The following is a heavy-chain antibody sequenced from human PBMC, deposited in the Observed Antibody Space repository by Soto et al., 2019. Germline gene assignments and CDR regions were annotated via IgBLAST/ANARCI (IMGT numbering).Heavy chain of an antibody. CDR2: IYHSGST. J-gene: IGHJ6*03. CDR1: SGSISSSNW. D-gene: IGHD2-2*01. CDR3: ARVGSTSATNLVYYYYMDV. Sequence: QVQLQESGPGLVKPSGTLSLTCAVSSGSISSSNWWSWVRQPPGKGLEWIGEIYHSGSTNYNPSLKSQVTISVDKSKNQFSLKLSSVTAADTAVYYCARVGSTSATNLVYYYYMDVWGKGTTVTVSS. V-gene: IGHV4-4*02.